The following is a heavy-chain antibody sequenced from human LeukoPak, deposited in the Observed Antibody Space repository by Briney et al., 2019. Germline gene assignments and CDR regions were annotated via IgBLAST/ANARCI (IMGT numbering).Heavy chain of an antibody. Sequence: ASVKVSCKASGYTFNDYYIHWMRQAPGQGLEWMGWINPNSGGTNYAQNFQGRVTMTRDTSISTAYLQWSSLRASDTAMYFCARFGLTSSLDYWGQGTLVTVSS. CDR3: ARFGLTSSLDY. D-gene: IGHD2-2*01. J-gene: IGHJ4*02. V-gene: IGHV1-2*02. CDR2: INPNSGGT. CDR1: GYTFNDYY.